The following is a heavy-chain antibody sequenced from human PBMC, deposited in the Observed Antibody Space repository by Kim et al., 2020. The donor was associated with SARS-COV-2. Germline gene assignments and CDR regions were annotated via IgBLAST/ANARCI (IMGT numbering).Heavy chain of an antibody. CDR3: ARRPDISGYYLDY. Sequence: GGSLRLSCAASGFTFSSYSMNWVRQAPGKGLEWVSYISSSSTIYYADSVKGRFTISRDNAKNSLYLQMNSLRDEDTAVYYFARRPDISGYYLDYWGQGTL. CDR2: ISSSSTI. CDR1: GFTFSSYS. J-gene: IGHJ4*02. D-gene: IGHD3-22*01. V-gene: IGHV3-48*02.